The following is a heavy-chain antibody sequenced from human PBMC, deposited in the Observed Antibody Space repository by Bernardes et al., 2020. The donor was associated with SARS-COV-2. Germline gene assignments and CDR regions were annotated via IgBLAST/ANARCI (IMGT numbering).Heavy chain of an antibody. V-gene: IGHV3-48*03. CDR2: ISSSGSTI. CDR3: TTDRKEPELRYFD. Sequence: GGSLRLSRAASGFTFSSYEMNWVRQAPGKGLEWVSYISSSGSTIYYADSVKGRFTISRDNAKNSLYLQMNSLRAEDTAVYYCTTDRKEPELRYFDWGQGTLITVSS. D-gene: IGHD3-9*01. CDR1: GFTFSSYE. J-gene: IGHJ4*02.